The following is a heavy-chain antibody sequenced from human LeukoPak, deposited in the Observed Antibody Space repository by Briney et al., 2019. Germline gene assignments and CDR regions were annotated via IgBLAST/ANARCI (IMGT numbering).Heavy chain of an antibody. D-gene: IGHD2-15*01. CDR2: ISYGGSNK. Sequence: GGSLRLSCAASGFTFSSYAMHWVRQAPGKGLEWVAVISYGGSNKYYADSVKGRFTISRDNSKNTLYLQMNSLRAEDTAVYYCAREQVVAYFDYWGQGTLVTVSS. CDR3: AREQVVAYFDY. CDR1: GFTFSSYA. J-gene: IGHJ4*02. V-gene: IGHV3-30-3*01.